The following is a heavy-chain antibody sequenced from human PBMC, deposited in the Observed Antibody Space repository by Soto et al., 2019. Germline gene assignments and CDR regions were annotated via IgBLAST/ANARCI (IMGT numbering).Heavy chain of an antibody. Sequence: QVQLEQSGAEVKKPGASVKVSCKASGYTFTGYYVHWVRQAPGQGLEWLGIINPSGGRTSYAQTLQGRITVTRDTSTSTVYLRLSSLRSEDTAVYYCARENGDYDILTDYYPYYYYGMDVWGQGTTVTVSS. CDR1: GYTFTGYY. D-gene: IGHD3-9*01. V-gene: IGHV1-46*01. CDR2: INPSGGRT. CDR3: ARENGDYDILTDYYPYYYYGMDV. J-gene: IGHJ6*02.